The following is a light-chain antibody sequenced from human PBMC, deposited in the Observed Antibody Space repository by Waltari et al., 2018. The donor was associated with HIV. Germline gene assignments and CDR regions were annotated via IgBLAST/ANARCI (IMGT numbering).Light chain of an antibody. CDR2: NSN. J-gene: IGLJ2*01. CDR1: RSNIGSNA. Sequence: QSVLTQPPSASGTPGQRVTISCSGRRSNIGSNAVTWYQQLPGTAPKLLIFNSNQRPAGGPERFSGSKSGTSASLAISGLQSEDEGAYYCAAWDDGLNALFGGGTKLTV. V-gene: IGLV1-44*01. CDR3: AAWDDGLNAL.